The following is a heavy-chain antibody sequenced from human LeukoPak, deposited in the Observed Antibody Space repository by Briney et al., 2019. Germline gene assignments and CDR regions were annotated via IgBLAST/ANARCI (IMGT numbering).Heavy chain of an antibody. CDR3: ARSEINDYMNY. Sequence: SETLSLTCSVSGYSIRSGYHWAWIRQPPGKGLEWIGSINYSEKPYHNPSLKGRVTISVDTSKNQFSLKMTSVTAADTAFYFCARSEINDYMNYWGQGMPVTVSS. CDR2: INYSEKP. D-gene: IGHD4-11*01. J-gene: IGHJ4*02. CDR1: GYSIRSGYH. V-gene: IGHV4-38-2*02.